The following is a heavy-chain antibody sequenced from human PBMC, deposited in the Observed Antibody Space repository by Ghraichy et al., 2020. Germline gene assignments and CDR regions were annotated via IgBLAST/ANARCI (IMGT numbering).Heavy chain of an antibody. D-gene: IGHD3-10*01. J-gene: IGHJ6*02. CDR2: ISSSSSYI. V-gene: IGHV3-21*01. CDR1: GFTFSSYS. Sequence: GVLNISCAASGFTFSSYSMNWVRQAPGKGLEWVSSISSSSSYIYYADSVKGRFTISRDNAKNSLYLQINSLRAEDTAVYYCLGSGRWDYYDGMDVWGQGTTVTVSS. CDR3: LGSGRWDYYDGMDV.